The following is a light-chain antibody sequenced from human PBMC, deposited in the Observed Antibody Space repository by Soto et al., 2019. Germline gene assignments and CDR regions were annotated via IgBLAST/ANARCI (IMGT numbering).Light chain of an antibody. CDR1: QGINIW. CDR3: QQSYSTPIT. J-gene: IGKJ5*01. V-gene: IGKV1-5*01. CDR2: DVS. Sequence: DIQMTQSPSTLSASVGDRVTITCRASQGINIWLAWYQQKPGRAPKLLIYDVSSLKSGVPSRFSGSGSGTEFTLTISSLQPEDFATYYCQQSYSTPITFGQGTRLEIK.